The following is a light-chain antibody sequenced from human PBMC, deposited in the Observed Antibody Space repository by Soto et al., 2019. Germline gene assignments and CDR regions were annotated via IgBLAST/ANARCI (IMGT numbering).Light chain of an antibody. J-gene: IGLJ3*02. Sequence: QAVVTQPPSVSGAPGQRVSISCTGTSSNIRAGFEVHWYQQVPGKAPKLLIFETDNRPSGVPDRFSGSKSGTSASLAITGLQAEDEADYFCQSYDSSLSGSEVFGGGTKLTVL. CDR1: SSNIRAGFE. CDR2: ETD. V-gene: IGLV1-40*01. CDR3: QSYDSSLSGSEV.